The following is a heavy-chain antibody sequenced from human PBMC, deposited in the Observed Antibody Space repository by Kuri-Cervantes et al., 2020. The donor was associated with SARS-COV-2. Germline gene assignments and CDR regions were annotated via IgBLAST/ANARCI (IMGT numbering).Heavy chain of an antibody. Sequence: GGSLRLSCKGSGYSFTSYWINWVRQMPGKGLEWMGRIDPSDSYTNYSPSFQGHVTISADKSISTAYLQWSSLKASDTAMYYCARHFGIVAVPAAIGGMDVWGQGTTVTVSS. V-gene: IGHV5-10-1*01. J-gene: IGHJ6*02. CDR2: IDPSDSYT. D-gene: IGHD2-2*01. CDR1: GYSFTSYW. CDR3: ARHFGIVAVPAAIGGMDV.